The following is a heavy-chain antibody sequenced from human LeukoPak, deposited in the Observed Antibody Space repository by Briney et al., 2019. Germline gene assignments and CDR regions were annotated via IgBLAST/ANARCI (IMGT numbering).Heavy chain of an antibody. CDR2: ISIDGSNK. CDR3: AKDLSPAADGTYFDF. J-gene: IGHJ4*02. V-gene: IGHV3-30*18. D-gene: IGHD6-13*01. CDR1: GFTFSSYS. Sequence: GGSLRLSCAASGFTFSSYSMNWVRQAPGKGLEWVAVISIDGSNKYYTDSVKGRFTISRDNSKNMLYLQMTSLRLEDTALYYCAKDLSPAADGTYFDFWGQGTLVTVSS.